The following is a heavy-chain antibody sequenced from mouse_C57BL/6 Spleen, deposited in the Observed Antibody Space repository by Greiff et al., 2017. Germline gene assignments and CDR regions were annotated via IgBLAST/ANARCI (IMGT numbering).Heavy chain of an antibody. CDR3: ARNDGYSPFDY. V-gene: IGHV5-17*01. D-gene: IGHD2-3*01. CDR1: GFTFSDYG. J-gene: IGHJ2*01. CDR2: ISSGSSTI. Sequence: EVKLVESGGGLVKPGGSLKLSCAASGFTFSDYGMHWVRQAPEKGLEWVAYISSGSSTIYYADTVKGRFTISIDNAKNTLFMHMTSLRSEDTAMYYCARNDGYSPFDYWGQGTTLTVSS.